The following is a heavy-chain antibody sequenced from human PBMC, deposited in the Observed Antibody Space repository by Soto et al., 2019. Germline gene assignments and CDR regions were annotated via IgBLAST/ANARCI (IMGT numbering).Heavy chain of an antibody. Sequence: ASVKVSCKASGYTFTSYGISWVRQAPGQGLEWMGWISAYNGNTNYAQKLQGRVTMTTDTSTSTAYMELRSLRSDDTAVYYCGRDLGYYDILTGLPTFDYWGQGTLVTVSS. J-gene: IGHJ4*02. CDR2: ISAYNGNT. V-gene: IGHV1-18*01. D-gene: IGHD3-9*01. CDR1: GYTFTSYG. CDR3: GRDLGYYDILTGLPTFDY.